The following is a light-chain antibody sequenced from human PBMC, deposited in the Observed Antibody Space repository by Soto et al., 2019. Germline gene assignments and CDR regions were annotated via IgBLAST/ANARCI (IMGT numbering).Light chain of an antibody. CDR1: TSDVGGYNY. V-gene: IGLV2-14*01. CDR3: GSYTGSITYV. J-gene: IGLJ1*01. Sequence: QSALTQPASVSGSLGQSITISCTGTTSDVGGYNYVSWYQQHPGKAPILMIYEATNRPSGVSNRFSGSKSGNTASLTISGLQVEDEAEYYCGSYTGSITYVFGTGTKVTVL. CDR2: EAT.